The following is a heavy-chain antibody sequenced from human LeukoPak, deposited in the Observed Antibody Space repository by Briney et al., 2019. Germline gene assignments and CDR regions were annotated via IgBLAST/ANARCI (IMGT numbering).Heavy chain of an antibody. V-gene: IGHV1-18*01. CDR1: GYTFTTYG. J-gene: IGHJ4*02. D-gene: IGHD2-15*01. CDR2: SSHYNGNT. Sequence: ASVNASCKASGYTFTTYGISWVRQAPGQGLEWMGWSSHYNGNTNYAQTLQGRVTMTTDTSKSTAYMELGSVRADDTAVYYCARDRAVVVAATDYWGQGTLVTVPS. CDR3: ARDRAVVVAATDY.